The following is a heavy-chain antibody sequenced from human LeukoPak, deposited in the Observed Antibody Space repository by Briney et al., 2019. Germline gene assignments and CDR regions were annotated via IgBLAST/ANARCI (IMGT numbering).Heavy chain of an antibody. V-gene: IGHV3-48*03. J-gene: IGHJ4*02. CDR2: ISSSGSTI. Sequence: TGGSLRLSCAASGFTFSSYEMNWVRQAPGKGLEWVSYISSSGSTIYYADSVKGRFTISRDNAKNSLYLQMNSLRAEDTAVYYCARGITMVRGVIITYYFDYWGQGTLVTVSS. D-gene: IGHD3-10*01. CDR1: GFTFSSYE. CDR3: ARGITMVRGVIITYYFDY.